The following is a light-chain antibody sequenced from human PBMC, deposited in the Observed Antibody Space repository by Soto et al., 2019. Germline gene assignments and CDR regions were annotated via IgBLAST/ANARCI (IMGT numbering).Light chain of an antibody. CDR3: QQYYITPLT. V-gene: IGKV4-1*01. Sequence: IVMTQSPDSLAVSLGERATINCKSSQSVLSSSNHTHYLAWYQQKPGQPPKLLIYWAATRESGVPDRFSGSGSGTDFTLTISSLQAEDVAVYYCQQYYITPLTFGGGTKVEIK. CDR1: QSVLSSSNHTHY. CDR2: WAA. J-gene: IGKJ4*01.